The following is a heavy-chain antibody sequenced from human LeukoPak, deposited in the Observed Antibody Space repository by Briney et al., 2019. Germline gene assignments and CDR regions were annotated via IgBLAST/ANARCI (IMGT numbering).Heavy chain of an antibody. CDR3: ARSIPEYDILTEGDY. J-gene: IGHJ4*02. D-gene: IGHD3-9*01. CDR2: INAGNGNT. Sequence: ASVKVSCKASGYTFTSYAMHWVRQAPGQRLEWMGWINAGNGNTKYSQKLQGRVTITRDTSASTAYMELSSLRSEDTAVYYCARSIPEYDILTEGDYWGQGTLVTVSS. V-gene: IGHV1-3*01. CDR1: GYTFTSYA.